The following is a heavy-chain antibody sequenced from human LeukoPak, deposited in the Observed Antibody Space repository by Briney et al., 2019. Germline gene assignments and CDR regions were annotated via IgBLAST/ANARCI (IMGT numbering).Heavy chain of an antibody. CDR1: GFTFSSYS. Sequence: GGSLRLSCAASGFTFSSYSMNWARQAPGKGLEWVSSISSSSSYIYYADSVKGRFTISRDNAKNSLYLQMNSLRAEDTAVYYCARDRPRSYYDSSGYYAFDIWGQGTMVTVSS. CDR2: ISSSSSYI. CDR3: ARDRPRSYYDSSGYYAFDI. V-gene: IGHV3-21*01. J-gene: IGHJ3*02. D-gene: IGHD3-22*01.